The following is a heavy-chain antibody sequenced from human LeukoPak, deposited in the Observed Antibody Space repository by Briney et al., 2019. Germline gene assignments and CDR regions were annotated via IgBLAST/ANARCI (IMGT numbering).Heavy chain of an antibody. V-gene: IGHV3-66*01. J-gene: IGHJ6*02. CDR3: AREDYGDYPYYYYGMDV. Sequence: GGSLRLSCAASGFTVSSNYMSWVRQAPGKGLEWVSVIYSGGGTYYADSVKGRFTISRDNSKNTLYLQMNSLRAEDTAVYYCAREDYGDYPYYYYGMDVWGQGTTVTVSS. D-gene: IGHD4-17*01. CDR2: IYSGGGT. CDR1: GFTVSSNY.